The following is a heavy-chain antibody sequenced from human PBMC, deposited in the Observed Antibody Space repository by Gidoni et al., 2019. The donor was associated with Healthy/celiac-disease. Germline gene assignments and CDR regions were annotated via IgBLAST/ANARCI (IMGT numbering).Heavy chain of an antibody. CDR1: GGSISSYY. J-gene: IGHJ5*02. CDR2: IYYSGST. V-gene: IGHV4-59*01. CDR3: ARGRGSSWPFAGTNWFDP. Sequence: QVQLQESGPGLVKPSETLSLTCTVSGGSISSYYWSWIRQPPGKGLEWIGYIYYSGSTNYNPSLKSRVTISVDTSKNQFSLKLSSVTAADTAVYYCARGRGSSWPFAGTNWFDPWGQGTLVTVSS. D-gene: IGHD6-13*01.